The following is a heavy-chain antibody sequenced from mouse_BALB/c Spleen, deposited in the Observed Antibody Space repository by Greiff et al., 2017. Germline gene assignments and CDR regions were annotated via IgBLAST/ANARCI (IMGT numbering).Heavy chain of an antibody. CDR2: ISSGGST. D-gene: IGHD2-1*01. Sequence: EVQRVESGGGLVKPGGSLKLSCAASGFTFSSYAMSWVRQTPEKRLEWVASISSGGSTYYPDSVKGRFTISRDNARNILYLQMSSLRTEDTAMYYCARGGGYYDNLYYAMDYWGQGTSVTVSS. CDR3: ARGGGYYDNLYYAMDY. V-gene: IGHV5-6-5*01. J-gene: IGHJ4*01. CDR1: GFTFSSYA.